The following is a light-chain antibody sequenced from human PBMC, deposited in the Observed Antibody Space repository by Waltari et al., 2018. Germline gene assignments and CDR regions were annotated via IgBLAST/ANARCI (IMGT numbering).Light chain of an antibody. CDR1: SSHLGGYNY. CDR2: DVS. J-gene: IGLJ2*01. Sequence: QSALTQPASVAGSPGQSITISCTGTSSHLGGYNYVPWYHQHPGKAPKLMIYDVSKRPSGVSNRFSGSKSGNTASLTISGLQAEDEADYYCSSYTSSSTWEFGGGTKLTVL. V-gene: IGLV2-14*01. CDR3: SSYTSSSTWE.